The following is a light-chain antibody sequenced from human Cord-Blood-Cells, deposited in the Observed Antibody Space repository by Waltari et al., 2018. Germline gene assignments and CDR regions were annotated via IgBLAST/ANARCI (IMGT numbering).Light chain of an antibody. V-gene: IGKV1D-12*01. CDR2: AAS. CDR1: QGISSW. J-gene: IGKJ4*01. Sequence: DIQMPQSPSSVPPSVGDRVTITCRASQGISSWLAWYQQTPGKAPKLLIYAASRLQSGVPSRVSGSGSGRDFTLTISSLQAEDFATYDWQQTNSFTFGGGTKVEIK. CDR3: QQTNSFT.